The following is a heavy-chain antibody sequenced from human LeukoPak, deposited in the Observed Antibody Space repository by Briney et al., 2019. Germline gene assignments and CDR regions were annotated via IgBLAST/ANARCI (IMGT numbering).Heavy chain of an antibody. CDR3: AKPGYDIGDYFDY. V-gene: IGHV3-23*01. D-gene: IGHD5-12*01. CDR2: ISGSGGST. Sequence: GGSLRLSCAASGFTFSSYWMSWVRQAPGKGLEWVSAISGSGGSTYYADSVKGRFTISRDNSKNTLYLQMNSLRAEDTAVYYCAKPGYDIGDYFDYWGQGTLVTVSS. J-gene: IGHJ4*02. CDR1: GFTFSSYW.